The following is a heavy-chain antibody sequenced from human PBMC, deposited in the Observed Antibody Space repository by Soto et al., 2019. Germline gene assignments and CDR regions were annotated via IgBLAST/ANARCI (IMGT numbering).Heavy chain of an antibody. CDR1: GFTFFKHA. D-gene: IGHD3-22*01. J-gene: IGHJ4*02. CDR3: AKEGVVVMTPVDY. CDR2: VTDSGDST. Sequence: PGGSLRLSCAASGFTFFKHAMSWVRQAPGKGLEWVSTVTDSGDSTYYADSVKGRFTISRDNSKNTLYLQMNSLRAEDTAVYFCAKEGVVVMTPVDYWGQGTLVTVSS. V-gene: IGHV3-23*01.